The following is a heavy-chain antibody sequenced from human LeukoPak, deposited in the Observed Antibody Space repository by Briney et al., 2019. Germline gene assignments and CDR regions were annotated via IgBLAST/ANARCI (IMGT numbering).Heavy chain of an antibody. CDR2: ISSSSSYI. D-gene: IGHD1-1*01. J-gene: IGHJ4*02. CDR3: AKRGYNWNDVVDF. V-gene: IGHV3-21*01. Sequence: GGSLRLSCAASGFTFSSYSMNWVRQAPGKGLEWVSSISSSSSYIYYADSVKGRFTISRDNAKNSLYLQMNSLRAEDTAVYYCAKRGYNWNDVVDFWGQGTLVTVSS. CDR1: GFTFSSYS.